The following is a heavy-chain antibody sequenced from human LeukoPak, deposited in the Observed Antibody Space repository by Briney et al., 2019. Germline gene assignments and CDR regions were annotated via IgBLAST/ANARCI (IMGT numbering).Heavy chain of an antibody. CDR2: ISSSSSYI. V-gene: IGHV3-21*01. Sequence: PGGSLRLSCAASGFTFSSYSMNWVRQAPGKGLEWVSSISSSSSYIYYADSVKGRFTISRDNAKNSLYLQMNSLRAEDTAVYYCATLVGATSYFDYWGQGTPVTVSS. CDR3: ATLVGATSYFDY. CDR1: GFTFSSYS. D-gene: IGHD1-26*01. J-gene: IGHJ4*02.